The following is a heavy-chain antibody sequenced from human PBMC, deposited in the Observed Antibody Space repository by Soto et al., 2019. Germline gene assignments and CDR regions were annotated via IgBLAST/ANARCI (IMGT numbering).Heavy chain of an antibody. D-gene: IGHD2-2*01. CDR1: GGSISSIDYF. Sequence: SETLSLTCSVSGGSISSIDYFWSWIRQPPGKGLEWIGFIYHTGTTCYNPSLRSRVTIPIDTSRSQFSMKLNSVTAADTAVYYCARVMAAMQNWLDPWGQGTLVTVSS. CDR2: IYHTGTT. V-gene: IGHV4-30-4*01. CDR3: ARVMAAMQNWLDP. J-gene: IGHJ5*02.